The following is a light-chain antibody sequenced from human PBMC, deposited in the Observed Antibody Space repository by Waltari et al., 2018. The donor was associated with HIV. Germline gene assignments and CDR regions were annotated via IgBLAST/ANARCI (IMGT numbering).Light chain of an antibody. V-gene: IGLV2-11*01. CDR3: CSHAGNFIFA. Sequence: QSALTQPHSVSGSPGQSLTISCTGTSSYVDTFVSWYQQHPGKAPKVIIYDVNKRPSGVPARFSGSKSGNTAFLTISGLQAEDEAEYHCCSHAGNFIFAFGSGTKVTVL. CDR1: SSYVDTF. CDR2: DVN. J-gene: IGLJ1*01.